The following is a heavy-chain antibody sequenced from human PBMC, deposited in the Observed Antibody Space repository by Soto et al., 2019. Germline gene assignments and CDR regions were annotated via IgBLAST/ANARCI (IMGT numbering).Heavy chain of an antibody. V-gene: IGHV4-61*01. Sequence: PSETLSLTCTVSGGSVSSGSYYWSWIRQPPGKGLVWIGYIYYSGSTNYNPSLKSRVTISLDTSKNQFSLKLSSVTAADTAVYYCARGRRYYDILTGYQFYYYGMDVWGQGTTVTVSS. CDR2: IYYSGST. J-gene: IGHJ6*02. D-gene: IGHD3-9*01. CDR1: GGSVSSGSYY. CDR3: ARGRRYYDILTGYQFYYYGMDV.